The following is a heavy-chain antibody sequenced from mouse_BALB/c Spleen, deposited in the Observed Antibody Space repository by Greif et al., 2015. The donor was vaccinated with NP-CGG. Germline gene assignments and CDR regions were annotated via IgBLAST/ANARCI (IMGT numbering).Heavy chain of an antibody. CDR1: GYTFTSYW. V-gene: IGHV1S41*01. J-gene: IGHJ1*01. CDR3: ARGYGSYWYFDV. Sequence: DLVKPGASVKLSCKASGYTFTSYWINWIKQRPGQGLEWIGRIAPGSGSTYYNEMFKGKATLTVGTSSSTAYIRLSSLSSEDSAVYFCARGYGSYWYFDVWGAGTTVTVSS. CDR2: IAPGSGST. D-gene: IGHD2-14*01.